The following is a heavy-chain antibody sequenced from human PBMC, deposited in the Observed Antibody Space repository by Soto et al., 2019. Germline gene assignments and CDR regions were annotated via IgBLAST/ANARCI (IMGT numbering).Heavy chain of an antibody. V-gene: IGHV1-3*01. Sequence: QVQLVQSGAEVKRPGASVKLSCKASGYTFTKYAIHWVRQAPGQGLEWMGWINAGSGNTKYSQKFQGRVTATRDTSASTAYMELSSLRSEDTAVYYCARGEGYCSGGVCYRWFDPWGQGSLVPVSS. CDR2: INAGSGNT. J-gene: IGHJ5*02. CDR3: ARGEGYCSGGVCYRWFDP. D-gene: IGHD2-15*01. CDR1: GYTFTKYA.